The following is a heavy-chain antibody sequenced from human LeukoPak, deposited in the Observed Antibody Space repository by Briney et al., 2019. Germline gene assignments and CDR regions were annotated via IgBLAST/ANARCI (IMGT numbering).Heavy chain of an antibody. Sequence: ASVKVSCKASGYTFTSSDFNWVRQATGQGLEWMGWMNPNSGNTGYAQKFQGRVTMTRDTSISTAYMELSSLRSEDTAVYYCARGYCSSTSCYTPLYSLDVWGQGTTVTVSS. CDR2: MNPNSGNT. J-gene: IGHJ6*02. CDR3: ARGYCSSTSCYTPLYSLDV. D-gene: IGHD2-2*02. V-gene: IGHV1-8*01. CDR1: GYTFTSSD.